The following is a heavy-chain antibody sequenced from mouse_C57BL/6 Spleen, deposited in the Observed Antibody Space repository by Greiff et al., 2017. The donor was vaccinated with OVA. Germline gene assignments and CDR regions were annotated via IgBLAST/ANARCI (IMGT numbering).Heavy chain of an antibody. CDR3: AKTRLPNCALDY. V-gene: IGHV5-17*01. CDR2: ISSGSSTN. D-gene: IGHD2-13*01. Sequence: EVQVVESGGGLVKPGGSLTLSCAASGFTFSDYGMHWVRQAPEKGLEWVAYISSGSSTNYYAATVKGRFTISSDNAKNTLFLQMTGLSSEDTAMYYCAKTRLPNCALDYWGQGTTLTVSS. CDR1: GFTFSDYG. J-gene: IGHJ2*01.